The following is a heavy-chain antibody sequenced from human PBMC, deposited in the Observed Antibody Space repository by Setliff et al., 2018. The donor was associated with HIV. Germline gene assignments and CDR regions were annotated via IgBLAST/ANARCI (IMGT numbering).Heavy chain of an antibody. CDR1: GYTFTSYY. V-gene: IGHV1-46*01. D-gene: IGHD3-22*01. J-gene: IGHJ4*02. CDR2: INPRGGST. Sequence: ASVKVSCKASGYTFTSYYVHWVRQAPGQGLEWTGMINPRGGSTNYAQKFQGRVTMTRDTSTSTAYMELRSLRSDDTAVYYCARHASTWYYDTSGPHFDYWGQGTLVTV. CDR3: ARHASTWYYDTSGPHFDY.